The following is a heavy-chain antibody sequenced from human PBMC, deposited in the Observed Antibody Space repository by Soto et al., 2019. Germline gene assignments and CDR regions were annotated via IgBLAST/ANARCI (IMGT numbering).Heavy chain of an antibody. CDR3: VRDDIGLVIDY. Sequence: GGSLRLSCAASGFTFSSYWMHWVRRSPGKGLLWVSHINNDGSHTTYADSVKGRFTISRDNAKNTLYLQMNSLRAEDTAMYYCVRDDIGLVIDYWALGTLVTGSS. V-gene: IGHV3-74*01. D-gene: IGHD6-13*01. CDR1: GFTFSSYW. CDR2: INNDGSHT. J-gene: IGHJ4*02.